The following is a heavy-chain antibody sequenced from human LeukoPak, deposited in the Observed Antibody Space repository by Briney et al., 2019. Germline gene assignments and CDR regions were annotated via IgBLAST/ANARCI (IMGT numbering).Heavy chain of an antibody. CDR3: TTPVHYSDSRFDF. D-gene: IGHD3-22*01. V-gene: IGHV3-15*01. Sequence: GGSLRLSCAGSRLPFSIAWMTWVRQAPGKGLEWVGRIKSGADGGTTDYAAPVKGRFAISRDDSKSMVYLQMNSLRTEDTAVYYCTTPVHYSDSRFDFRGQGTLVTVSS. CDR1: RLPFSIAW. CDR2: IKSGADGGTT. J-gene: IGHJ4*02.